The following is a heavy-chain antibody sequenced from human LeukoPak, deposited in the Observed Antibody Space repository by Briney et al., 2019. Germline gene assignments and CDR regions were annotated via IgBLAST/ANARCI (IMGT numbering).Heavy chain of an antibody. V-gene: IGHV3-23*01. D-gene: IGHD6-19*01. CDR3: AKDLIAVA. CDR1: GFTFSDYY. CDR2: ISGSGGST. J-gene: IGHJ4*02. Sequence: SGGSLRLSCAPSGFTFSDYYMSWVRQAPGKGLEWASAISGSGGSTYYADSVKGRFTISRNNSKNTLYLQMNSLRAEDTAVYYCAKDLIAVAGGQGTLVTVSS.